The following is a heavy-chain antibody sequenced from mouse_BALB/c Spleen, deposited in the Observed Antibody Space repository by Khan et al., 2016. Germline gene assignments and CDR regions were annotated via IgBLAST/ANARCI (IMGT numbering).Heavy chain of an antibody. CDR1: GFTFTDYY. CDR3: SRLMHYYAMDY. J-gene: IGHJ4*01. CDR2: IRNKANGYTI. Sequence: EVELVESGGGLVQPGGSLRLSCATSGFTFTDYYMSWVRQPPGKALEWLGFIRNKANGYTIEYSASVKGRFTIARDNSQSILYLRMNTLIAEDRATYYCSRLMHYYAMDYWGQGTSVTVSS. V-gene: IGHV7-3*02.